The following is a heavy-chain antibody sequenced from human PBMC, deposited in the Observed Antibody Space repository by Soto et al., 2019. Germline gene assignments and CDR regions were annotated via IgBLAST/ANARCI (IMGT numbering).Heavy chain of an antibody. CDR3: AKGDYGDYVGYFHH. D-gene: IGHD4-17*01. CDR2: ISYDGSNK. CDR1: GFTFSSYG. J-gene: IGHJ1*01. Sequence: PGGSLRLSCAASGFTFSSYGMHWVRQAPGKGLEWVAVISYDGSNKYYADSVKGRFTISRDNSKNTLYLQMNSLRAEDTAVYYCAKGDYGDYVGYFHHWGQGTLVTVSS. V-gene: IGHV3-30*18.